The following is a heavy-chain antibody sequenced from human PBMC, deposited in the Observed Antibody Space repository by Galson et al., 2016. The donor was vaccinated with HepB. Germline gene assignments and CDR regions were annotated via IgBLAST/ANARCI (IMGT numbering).Heavy chain of an antibody. J-gene: IGHJ4*02. CDR2: ISTSDDNI. D-gene: IGHD6-19*01. CDR3: ARGAVSPY. Sequence: SVKVSCKASGYTFTTYGVTWVRQAPGQGLEWVGWISTSDDNIQYSQKLQGRVTMTTDTSTTTAYMELRSLRSDDPAVYYCARGAVSPYWGQGTLVTVSS. CDR1: GYTFTTYG. V-gene: IGHV1-18*01.